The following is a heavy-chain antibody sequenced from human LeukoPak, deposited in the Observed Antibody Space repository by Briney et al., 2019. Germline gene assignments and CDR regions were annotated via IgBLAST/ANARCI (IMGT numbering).Heavy chain of an antibody. CDR1: GYSLSSGYY. V-gene: IGHV4-38-2*01. D-gene: IGHD3-10*01. Sequence: SETLSVTCALSGYSLSSGYYWGWIRQSPGKGLEWIGSAYHNGRTYYSPSLKSRVTISVDTSKNQVSLKLSSVTAADTAVYYCARAKSIITEVRGAVPGRFDFWGQGTLVTVSS. CDR2: AYHNGRT. J-gene: IGHJ4*02. CDR3: ARAKSIITEVRGAVPGRFDF.